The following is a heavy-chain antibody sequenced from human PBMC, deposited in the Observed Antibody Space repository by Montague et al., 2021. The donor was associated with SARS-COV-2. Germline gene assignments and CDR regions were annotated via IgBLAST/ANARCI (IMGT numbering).Heavy chain of an antibody. CDR3: STHRQRHNY. CDR2: IYYGGST. D-gene: IGHD6-25*01. V-gene: IGHV4-59*08. Sequence: SETLSLTCTVSGYSISGYYWTWIRQPPGKGLEWIGYIYYGGSTNYNPTPKSRGTMPVDPSKSQFSLTLTSVTVADTAVYFCSTHRQRHNYWGQGILVTVSS. J-gene: IGHJ4*02. CDR1: GYSISGYY.